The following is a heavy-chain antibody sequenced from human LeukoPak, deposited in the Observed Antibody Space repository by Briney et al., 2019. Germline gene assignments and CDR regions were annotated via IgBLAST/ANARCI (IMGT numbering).Heavy chain of an antibody. CDR2: IYTSGST. D-gene: IGHD5-18*01. Sequence: PSQTLSLTCTVSGGSISSGSYYWSWIRQPAGKGLEWIGRIYTSGSTNYNPSLKSRVTISVDTSKNQFSLKLSSVTAADTAVYYCAKEGYSYGLYYFDYWGQGTLVTVSS. CDR3: AKEGYSYGLYYFDY. J-gene: IGHJ4*02. CDR1: GGSISSGSYY. V-gene: IGHV4-61*02.